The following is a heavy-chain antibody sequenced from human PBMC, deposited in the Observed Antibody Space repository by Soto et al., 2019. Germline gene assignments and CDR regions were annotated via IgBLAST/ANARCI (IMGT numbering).Heavy chain of an antibody. CDR1: GYTFTSYG. CDR2: INTYKGNT. V-gene: IGHV1-18*01. CDR3: AARSGRDPCYFDY. Sequence: QVQLVQSGVEVKKPGASVKVSCKASGYTFTSYGMSWVRQAPGQGLEWMGWINTYKGNTNYAQKLQGRVTMTTDTYTSTAYMELRSLRSDDTAVYYCAARSGRDPCYFDYWGQGTLVTVSS. J-gene: IGHJ4*02. D-gene: IGHD1-26*01.